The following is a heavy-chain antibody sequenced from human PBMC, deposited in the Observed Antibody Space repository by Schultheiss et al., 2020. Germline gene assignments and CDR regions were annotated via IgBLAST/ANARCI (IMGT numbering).Heavy chain of an antibody. D-gene: IGHD3-10*01. V-gene: IGHV1-2*02. Sequence: ASVKVSCKASGGSFRTYALSWVQQAPGQGLEWMGWINPNSGGTNYAQKFQGRVTMTRDTSASTAYMELSRLRSDDTAVYYCARGGSGTPEYNWFDPWGKGTLGTGSA. J-gene: IGHJ5*02. CDR2: INPNSGGT. CDR1: GGSFRTYA. CDR3: ARGGSGTPEYNWFDP.